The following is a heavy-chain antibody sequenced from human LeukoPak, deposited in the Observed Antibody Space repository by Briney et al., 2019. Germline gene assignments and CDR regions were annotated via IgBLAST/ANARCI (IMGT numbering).Heavy chain of an antibody. CDR3: ARDRPVGASEYYYYGMDV. Sequence: GASVKVSCKASGYSFTGYGISWVRQAPGQGLEWMGWISAYNGNTKYAQKLQGRVTMTTDTSTSTAYMELRSLRSDDTAVYYCARDRPVGASEYYYYGMDVWGQGTTVTVSS. V-gene: IGHV1-18*01. CDR2: ISAYNGNT. CDR1: GYSFTGYG. D-gene: IGHD1-26*01. J-gene: IGHJ6*02.